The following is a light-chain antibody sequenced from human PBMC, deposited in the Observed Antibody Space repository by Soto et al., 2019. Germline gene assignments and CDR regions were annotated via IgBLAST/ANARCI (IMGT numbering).Light chain of an antibody. Sequence: DIQMTQSPSSLSASVGDRVTITCQASQDISNYLNWYQQKPGKAPKLLIYDASNLETGVPSRFSGCVSGTDFTYTISSLQPEDIATYYCQQYDNLPPFTFGPGTKVDIK. V-gene: IGKV1-33*01. CDR3: QQYDNLPPFT. CDR2: DAS. J-gene: IGKJ3*01. CDR1: QDISNY.